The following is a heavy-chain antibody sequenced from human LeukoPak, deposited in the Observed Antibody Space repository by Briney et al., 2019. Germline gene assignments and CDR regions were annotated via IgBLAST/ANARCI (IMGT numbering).Heavy chain of an antibody. D-gene: IGHD5-18*01. CDR3: ARDYSYGRVYYYYYYMDV. Sequence: PGRSLRLSCAASGFTFSSYAMHWVRQAPGKGLEWVAVISYDGSNKYYADSVKGRFTISRDNSKNTLYLQMNSLRAEDTAVYYCARDYSYGRVYYYYYYMDVWGKGTTVTVSS. CDR2: ISYDGSNK. J-gene: IGHJ6*03. V-gene: IGHV3-30*04. CDR1: GFTFSSYA.